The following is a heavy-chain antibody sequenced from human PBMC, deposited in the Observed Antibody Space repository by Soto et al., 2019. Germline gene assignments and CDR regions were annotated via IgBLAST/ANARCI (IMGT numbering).Heavy chain of an antibody. CDR1: GFTFTSSA. Sequence: ASVKVSCKASGFTFTSSAMQWVRQARGQRLEWKGWIVVGSGNTNYAQKFQERVTITRDMSTSTAYMELSSLRSEDTAVYYCAADPRYSNYYYYYMDVWGKGTTVTVSS. V-gene: IGHV1-58*02. J-gene: IGHJ6*03. CDR2: IVVGSGNT. D-gene: IGHD4-4*01. CDR3: AADPRYSNYYYYYMDV.